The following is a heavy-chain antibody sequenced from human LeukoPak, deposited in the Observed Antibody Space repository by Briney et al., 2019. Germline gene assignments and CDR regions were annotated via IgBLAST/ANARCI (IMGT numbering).Heavy chain of an antibody. CDR2: ISAYNGNT. D-gene: IGHD2-8*01. J-gene: IGHJ4*02. CDR3: ARSEMVETPPDY. V-gene: IGHV1-18*01. CDR1: GYTFTSYG. Sequence: GASVKVSRKSSGYTFTSYGISWVRQAPGQGLEWMGWISAYNGNTNYAQKLQGRVTMTTDTSTSTAYMELRSLRSDDTAVYYCARSEMVETPPDYWGQGTLVTVSS.